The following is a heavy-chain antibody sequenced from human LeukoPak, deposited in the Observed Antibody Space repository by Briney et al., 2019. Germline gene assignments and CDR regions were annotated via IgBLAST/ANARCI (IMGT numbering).Heavy chain of an antibody. CDR2: IYYSGST. CDR1: GGSFSGYY. D-gene: IGHD6-19*01. CDR3: ARLYSSGSDFDY. Sequence: KPSETLSLTCAVYGGSFSGYYWSWIRQPPGKGLEWIGYIYYSGSTNYNPSLKSRVTISVDTSKNQFSLKLSSVTAADTAVYYCARLYSSGSDFDYWGQGTLVTVSS. V-gene: IGHV4-59*08. J-gene: IGHJ4*02.